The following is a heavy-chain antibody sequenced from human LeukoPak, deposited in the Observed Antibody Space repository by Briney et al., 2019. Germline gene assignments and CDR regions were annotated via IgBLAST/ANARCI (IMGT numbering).Heavy chain of an antibody. CDR2: TYYRSKWYN. CDR1: GDSVSSNSAA. V-gene: IGHV6-1*01. D-gene: IGHD5-18*01. J-gene: IGHJ3*02. Sequence: SQTLSLTCALSGDSVSSNSAAWNWIRQSPSRGLEWLGRTYYRSKWYNDYAVSVKSRITINPDTSKNQFSLQLNSVTPEDTAVYYCARERIQLWEIHDAFDIWGQGTMVTVSS. CDR3: ARERIQLWEIHDAFDI.